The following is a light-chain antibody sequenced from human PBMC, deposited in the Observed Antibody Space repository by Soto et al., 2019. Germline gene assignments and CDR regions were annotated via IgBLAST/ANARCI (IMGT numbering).Light chain of an antibody. V-gene: IGLV4-60*02. CDR2: LEGSGSY. J-gene: IGLJ3*02. CDR1: SGHSSYI. Sequence: QPVLTQSSSASASLGSSVKLTCTRSSGHSSYIIAWHQQQPGKAPRYLMKLEGSGSYNKGSGVPDRFSGSSSGADRYLTSSILQFEDEADYYCETWDSNTHTVFGGGTKLTVL. CDR3: ETWDSNTHTV.